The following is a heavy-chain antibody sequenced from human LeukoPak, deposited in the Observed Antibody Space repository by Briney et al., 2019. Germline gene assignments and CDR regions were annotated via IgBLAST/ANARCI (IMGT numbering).Heavy chain of an antibody. V-gene: IGHV4-34*01. CDR3: ARDPIAATGIYFDS. CDR2: INHSGST. Sequence: PSETLSLTCAVSGGSFSGYYWSWIRQPPGKGLEWIGEINHSGSTNYNPSLNSRVTMSIDKSNNHFSLKLTSVTAADTAVYYCARDPIAATGIYFDSWGQGTLVTVSS. D-gene: IGHD6-13*01. CDR1: GGSFSGYY. J-gene: IGHJ4*02.